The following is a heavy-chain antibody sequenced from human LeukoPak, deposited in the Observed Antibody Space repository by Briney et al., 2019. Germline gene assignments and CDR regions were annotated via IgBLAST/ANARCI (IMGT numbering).Heavy chain of an antibody. Sequence: PSETLSLTCTVSGGSISSYYWSCIRQPPGKGLEWIGYIYYIGSTNYNPSLKSRVTISVDTSKNQFSLKLSSVTAADTAVYYCAREGYSSSWYTEEEDAFDIWGQGKMVTVSS. CDR3: AREGYSSSWYTEEEDAFDI. D-gene: IGHD6-13*01. CDR1: GGSISSYY. J-gene: IGHJ3*02. V-gene: IGHV4-59*01. CDR2: IYYIGST.